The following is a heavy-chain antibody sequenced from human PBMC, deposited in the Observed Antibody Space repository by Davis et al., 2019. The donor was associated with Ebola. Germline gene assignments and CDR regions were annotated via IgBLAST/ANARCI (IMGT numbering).Heavy chain of an antibody. J-gene: IGHJ6*02. Sequence: GESLKISCAASGFTFSSYAMSWVRQAPGKGLEWVSAISGSGGSTYYAGSVKGRFSVSRDNSKNTLYLHMNSLRAEDTAVYYCAKERLMGVVVVGANQSMDVLGQGTTVTVSS. CDR2: ISGSGGST. V-gene: IGHV3-23*01. D-gene: IGHD2-15*01. CDR3: AKERLMGVVVVGANQSMDV. CDR1: GFTFSSYA.